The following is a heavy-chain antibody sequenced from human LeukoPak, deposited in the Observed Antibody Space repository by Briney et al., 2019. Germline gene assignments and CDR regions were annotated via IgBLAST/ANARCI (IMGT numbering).Heavy chain of an antibody. V-gene: IGHV3-30-3*01. CDR1: GFTFSSYA. J-gene: IGHJ4*02. D-gene: IGHD3-22*01. Sequence: PGGSLRLSCAASGFTFSSYAMHWVRQAPGKGLEWVAVISYDGSNKYYADSVKGRFTISRDNSKNTLYLQMNSLRAEDTAVYYCARANITMIVVVMNSFDYWGQGTLVTVSS. CDR3: ARANITMIVVVMNSFDY. CDR2: ISYDGSNK.